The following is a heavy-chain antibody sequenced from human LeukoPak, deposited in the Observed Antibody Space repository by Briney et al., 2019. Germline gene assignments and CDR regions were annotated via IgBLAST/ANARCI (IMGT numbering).Heavy chain of an antibody. CDR3: AKDLILGGSYSYFQH. J-gene: IGHJ1*01. D-gene: IGHD1-26*01. Sequence: GGSLRLSCAASGFTFSSYAMSWVRQAPGKGLEWVSAISGSGGSTYYADSVKGRFTISRDNSKNTLYPQMNSLRAEDTAVYYCAKDLILGGSYSYFQHWGQGTLVTVSS. CDR1: GFTFSSYA. CDR2: ISGSGGST. V-gene: IGHV3-23*01.